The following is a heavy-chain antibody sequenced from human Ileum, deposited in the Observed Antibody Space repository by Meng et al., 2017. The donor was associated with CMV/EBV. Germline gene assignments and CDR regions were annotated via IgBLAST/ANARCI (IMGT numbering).Heavy chain of an antibody. CDR3: ARHWRGYCSSSSCSSNYFDY. V-gene: IGHV4-39*01. Sequence: SETLSLTCAVSGGSISNNYYYWVWIRQPPGKGLEWIGNVYYTGTAYYNPSLNSRVAISVDLSKNQFSLNVSSVTAADTAVYYCARHWRGYCSSSSCSSNYFDYWGQGTLVTVSS. J-gene: IGHJ4*02. CDR2: VYYTGTA. CDR1: GGSISNNYYY. D-gene: IGHD2-2*03.